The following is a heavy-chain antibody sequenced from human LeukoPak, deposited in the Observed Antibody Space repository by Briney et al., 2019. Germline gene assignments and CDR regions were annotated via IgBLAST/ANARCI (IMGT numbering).Heavy chain of an antibody. D-gene: IGHD2-15*01. CDR3: ARMGVIVVGRTLNAFDI. Sequence: GGSLRLSCAASGFTFSDYYMSWIRQAPGEGLEWVSYISRSGSTIYYADSVKGRFTISRDNAKNSLYLQMNSLIAEDTAVYYCARMGVIVVGRTLNAFDIWGQGTMVTVSS. CDR2: ISRSGSTI. J-gene: IGHJ3*02. CDR1: GFTFSDYY. V-gene: IGHV3-11*01.